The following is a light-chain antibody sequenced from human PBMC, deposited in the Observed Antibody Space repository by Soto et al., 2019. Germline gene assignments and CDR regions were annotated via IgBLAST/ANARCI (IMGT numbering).Light chain of an antibody. CDR1: SSDVSGY. Sequence: QSVLTQPRSVSGSPGQSVTISCTGTSSDVSGYVSWYQQHPDKAPKLMIYEVAKRPSGVPDRFSGFKSGNTASLTISGLQAEDEADYYCCSYAGNYNLIFGGGTKLTVL. V-gene: IGLV2-11*01. CDR2: EVA. CDR3: CSYAGNYNLI. J-gene: IGLJ2*01.